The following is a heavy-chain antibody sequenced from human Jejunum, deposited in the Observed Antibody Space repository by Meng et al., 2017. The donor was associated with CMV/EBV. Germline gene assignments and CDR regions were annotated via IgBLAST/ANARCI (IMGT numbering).Heavy chain of an antibody. CDR3: ARGYSSGWYPLPGNY. CDR1: GFTVRSYW. CDR2: INSDGSST. V-gene: IGHV3-74*01. D-gene: IGHD6-19*01. Sequence: SGFTVRSYWMHWVRQVPGKGLVWVSRINSDGSSTSYADSVKGRFTISRDNAKNTLYLQMNSLRADDTAVYYCARGYSSGWYPLPGNYWGQGTLVTVSS. J-gene: IGHJ4*02.